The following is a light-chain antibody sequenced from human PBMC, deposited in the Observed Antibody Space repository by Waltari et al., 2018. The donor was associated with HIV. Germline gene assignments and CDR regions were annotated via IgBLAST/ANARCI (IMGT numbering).Light chain of an antibody. CDR1: QSVSSSY. V-gene: IGKV3-20*01. CDR3: QQYGSSLPYT. CDR2: GAS. Sequence: EIVLTQSPGTLSLSPGERATLSCRASQSVSSSYLALYQQKPGQAPRLLIDGASSRATGIPDRFSGSGSGTDFTLTISRLEPEDFAVYYCQQYGSSLPYTFGQGTKLEIK. J-gene: IGKJ2*01.